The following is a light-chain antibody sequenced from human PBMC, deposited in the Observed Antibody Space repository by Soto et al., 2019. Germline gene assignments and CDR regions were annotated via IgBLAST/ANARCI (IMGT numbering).Light chain of an antibody. CDR3: RSYTSRDTLV. CDR2: EVS. Sequence: QSALTQPASVSGSPGQSITVSCTGTSSVLGGYNYVSWYQHHPGKAPKLMIYEVSNRPSGVSNRFSGSKSGNTASLTISGLQAEDEADYYCRSYTSRDTLVFGTGTKVTVL. J-gene: IGLJ1*01. CDR1: SSVLGGYNY. V-gene: IGLV2-14*01.